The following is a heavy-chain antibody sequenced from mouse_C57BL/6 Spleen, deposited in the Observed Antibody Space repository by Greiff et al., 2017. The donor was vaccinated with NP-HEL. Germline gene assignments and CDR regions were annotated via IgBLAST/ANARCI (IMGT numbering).Heavy chain of an antibody. CDR3: ARGGYSNYPFAY. V-gene: IGHV1-59*01. Sequence: QVQLQQPGAELVRPGTSVKLSCKASGYTFTSYWMHWVKQRPGQGLEWIGVIDPSDSYTNYNQKFKGKATLTVDPSSSTAYMQLSSLTSEDSAVYYCARGGYSNYPFAYWGQGTLVTVSA. D-gene: IGHD2-5*01. J-gene: IGHJ3*01. CDR1: GYTFTSYW. CDR2: IDPSDSYT.